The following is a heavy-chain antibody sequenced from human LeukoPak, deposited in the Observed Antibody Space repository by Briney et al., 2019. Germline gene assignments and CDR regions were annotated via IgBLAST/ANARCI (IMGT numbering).Heavy chain of an antibody. V-gene: IGHV3-49*04. CDR3: TRVTYYYDNSGYFHFDS. J-gene: IGHJ4*02. CDR1: GFTFGDYA. D-gene: IGHD3-22*01. CDR2: IRRKAHGGTT. Sequence: GGSLRLSCTTSGFTFGDYAMSWVRQAPGKGLEWVSFIRRKAHGGTTEYAASVKGRFSSSSDDSKRIPYLQMNSLKTEDTAVYFCTRVTYYYDNSGYFHFDSWGQGSLVTVSS.